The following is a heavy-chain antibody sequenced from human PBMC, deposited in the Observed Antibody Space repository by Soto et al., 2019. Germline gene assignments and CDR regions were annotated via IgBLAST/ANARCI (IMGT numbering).Heavy chain of an antibody. CDR1: GFTFSSYW. J-gene: IGHJ6*02. CDR3: ARVGPWGYYYGMDV. Sequence: GGSLRLSCAAPGFTFSSYWMHWVRQAPGKGLVWVSRINSDGSSTSYADSVKGRFTISRDNAKNTLYLQMNSLRAEDTAVYYCARVGPWGYYYGMDVWGQGTTVTVSS. D-gene: IGHD3-16*01. V-gene: IGHV3-74*01. CDR2: INSDGSST.